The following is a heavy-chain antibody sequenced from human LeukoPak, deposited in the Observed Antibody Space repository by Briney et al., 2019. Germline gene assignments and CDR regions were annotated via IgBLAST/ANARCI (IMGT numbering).Heavy chain of an antibody. CDR1: GGSISSYY. D-gene: IGHD5-24*01. J-gene: IGHJ4*02. V-gene: IGHV4-4*07. CDR2: IFTSGST. CDR3: ARDRGWLQFPV. Sequence: PSETLSLTCTVSGGSISSYYWSWIRQPAGKGLEWIGRIFTSGSTHYNPSLKSRVTMSVDTSKNQFSLRLSSVTAADTAVYYCARDRGWLQFPVWGQGALVTVSS.